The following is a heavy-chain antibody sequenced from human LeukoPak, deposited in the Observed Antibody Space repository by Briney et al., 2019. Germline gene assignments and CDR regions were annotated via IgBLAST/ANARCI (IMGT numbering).Heavy chain of an antibody. D-gene: IGHD2-15*01. CDR1: GYTFTSYY. J-gene: IGHJ5*02. CDR3: ARVSGVVAATGNWFDP. V-gene: IGHV1-46*01. CDR2: INPSGGST. Sequence: ASVKVSCKASGYTFTSYYMHWLRQAPGQGLEWMGIINPSGGSTSYAQKFQGRVTMTRDTSTSTVYMELSSLRSEDTAVYYCARVSGVVAATGNWFDPWGQGTLVTVSS.